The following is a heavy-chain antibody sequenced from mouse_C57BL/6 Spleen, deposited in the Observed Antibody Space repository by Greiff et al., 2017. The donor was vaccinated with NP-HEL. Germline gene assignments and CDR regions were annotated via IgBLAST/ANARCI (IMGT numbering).Heavy chain of an antibody. D-gene: IGHD1-1*01. Sequence: QVQLKQSGAELVKPGASVKISCKASGYAFSSYWMNWVKQRPGKGLEWIGQIYPGDGDTTYNGKFKGKATLTADKSSSTAYMQLSSLTSDDSAVYFCARRGTYGSSYDAMDYWGQGTSVTVSS. CDR2: IYPGDGDT. CDR1: GYAFSSYW. V-gene: IGHV1-80*01. CDR3: ARRGTYGSSYDAMDY. J-gene: IGHJ4*01.